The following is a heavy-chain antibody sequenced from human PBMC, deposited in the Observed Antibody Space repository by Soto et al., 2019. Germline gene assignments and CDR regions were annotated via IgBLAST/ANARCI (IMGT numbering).Heavy chain of an antibody. CDR3: ASELLYYDFWSGYWPPSPYYYGMDV. J-gene: IGHJ6*02. CDR2: INTNTGNP. Sequence: ASVKVSCKASGYTFTSYAMNWVRQAPGQGLEWMGWINTNTGNPTYAQGFTGRFVFSLDTSVSTAYLQICSLKAEDTAVHYCASELLYYDFWSGYWPPSPYYYGMDVWGQGTTVTVSS. V-gene: IGHV7-4-1*01. D-gene: IGHD3-3*01. CDR1: GYTFTSYA.